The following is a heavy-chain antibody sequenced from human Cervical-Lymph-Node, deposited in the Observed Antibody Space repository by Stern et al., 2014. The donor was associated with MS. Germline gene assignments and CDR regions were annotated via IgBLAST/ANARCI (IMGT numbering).Heavy chain of an antibody. D-gene: IGHD4-17*01. J-gene: IGHJ4*02. CDR3: ARDGAVNPPFDY. CDR1: GFNFGDYG. V-gene: IGHV3-49*03. Sequence: LVQSGGGLAQPGRSLRLSCTASGFNFGDYGMIWFRQAPGKGLEWVGFIRNRAYRGTTEYAASVEGRFTISRDDTKNIVYLQMNSLKTEDTAVYYCARDGAVNPPFDYWGPGTLATVSS. CDR2: IRNRAYRGTT.